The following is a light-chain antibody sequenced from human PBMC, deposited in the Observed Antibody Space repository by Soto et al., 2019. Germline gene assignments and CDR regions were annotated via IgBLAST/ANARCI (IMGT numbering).Light chain of an antibody. CDR2: WAS. J-gene: IGKJ4*01. V-gene: IGKV4-1*01. CDR1: QSILYSSNNKNY. CDR3: QQYFSTPLT. Sequence: DIVMTQSPDSLAVSLGERATINCKSSQSILYSSNNKNYLAWYQQKPGQPPKLLIYWASTRESGVPDRFSGSGAGTDFTPTINSLQAEDVAVYYCQQYFSTPLTFGGGTKVEMK.